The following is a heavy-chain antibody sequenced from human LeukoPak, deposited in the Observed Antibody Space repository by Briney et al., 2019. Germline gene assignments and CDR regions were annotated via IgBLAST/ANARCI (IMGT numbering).Heavy chain of an antibody. CDR2: ISSSSSYI. V-gene: IGHV3-21*01. CDR1: GFTFSSYS. Sequence: GGSLRLSCAASGFTFSSYSMNWVRQAPGKGLEWVSSISSSSSYIYYADSLKGRFTISRDNAKNSLYLQMNSLRAEDTAVYYCARSAYYYDSSGYPGDAFDIWGQGTMVTVSS. D-gene: IGHD3-22*01. CDR3: ARSAYYYDSSGYPGDAFDI. J-gene: IGHJ3*02.